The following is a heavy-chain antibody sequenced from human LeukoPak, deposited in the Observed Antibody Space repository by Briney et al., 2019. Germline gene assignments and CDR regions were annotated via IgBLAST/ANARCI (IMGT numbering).Heavy chain of an antibody. Sequence: GGSLRLSCAASGFTFSSYWMHRVRQAPGKGLVWVSRINSDGSSTNYADSVKGRFTISRDNAKNTLYLQMNSLRAEDTAVYYCAKGIYSSGWSYFDYWGHGTLVTVSS. J-gene: IGHJ4*01. CDR1: GFTFSSYW. CDR3: AKGIYSSGWSYFDY. CDR2: INSDGSST. V-gene: IGHV3-74*01. D-gene: IGHD6-19*01.